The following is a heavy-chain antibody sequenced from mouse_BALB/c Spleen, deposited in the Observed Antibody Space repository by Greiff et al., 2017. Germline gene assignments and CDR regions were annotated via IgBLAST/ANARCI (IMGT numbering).Heavy chain of an antibody. CDR1: GFSLSRYS. CDR3: ARDHYYGSSYWYFDV. CDR2: IWGGGST. Sequence: VKLVESGPGLVAPSQSLSITCTVSGFSLSRYSVHWVRQPPGKGLEWLGMIWGGGSTDYNSALKSRLSISKDNSKSQVFLKMNSLQTDDTARYYCARDHYYGSSYWYFDVWGAGTTVTVSS. V-gene: IGHV2-6-4*01. J-gene: IGHJ1*01. D-gene: IGHD1-1*01.